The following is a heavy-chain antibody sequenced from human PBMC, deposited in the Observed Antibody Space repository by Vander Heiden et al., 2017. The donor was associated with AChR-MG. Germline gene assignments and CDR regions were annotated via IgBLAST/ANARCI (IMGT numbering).Heavy chain of an antibody. Sequence: QVQMVESGGGLVQPGRSLRLSCAASGFTFSSYAMHWVRQAPGKGLEWVAVISYDGSNKYYADSVKGRFTISRDNSKNTLYLQMNSLRAEDTAVYYCAREGYSSGHGFDYWGQGTLVTVSS. CDR3: AREGYSSGHGFDY. J-gene: IGHJ4*02. V-gene: IGHV3-30-3*01. CDR1: GFTFSSYA. D-gene: IGHD6-19*01. CDR2: ISYDGSNK.